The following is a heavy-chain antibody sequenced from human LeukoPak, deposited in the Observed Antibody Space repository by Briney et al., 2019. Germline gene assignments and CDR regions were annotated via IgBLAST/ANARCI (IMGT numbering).Heavy chain of an antibody. D-gene: IGHD5-24*01. V-gene: IGHV3-48*01. CDR3: ARDYKYAFDN. J-gene: IGHJ4*02. CDR1: GFSFGSFA. CDR2: IGIDSGNT. Sequence: PGGSLRLSCAASGFSFGSFAMSWVRQAPGKGLVWISYIGIDSGNTNYADSVKGRFTISGDKAKNSLYLQMNSLRVEDTAVYYCARDYKYAFDNWGQGTLVTVSS.